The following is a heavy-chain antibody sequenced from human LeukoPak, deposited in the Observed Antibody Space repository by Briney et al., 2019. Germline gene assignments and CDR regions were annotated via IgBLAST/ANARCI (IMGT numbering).Heavy chain of an antibody. CDR1: GFTFSSYE. Sequence: GGSLRLSCAASGFTFSSYEMNWVRQAPGKGLEWVSYISSSGSTIYYADSVKGRFTISRDNAKNSLYLQMNSLRAEDTAVYYCARDLQPVVVDIEDYWGQGTLVTVSS. D-gene: IGHD3-22*01. CDR3: ARDLQPVVVDIEDY. CDR2: ISSSGSTI. V-gene: IGHV3-48*03. J-gene: IGHJ4*02.